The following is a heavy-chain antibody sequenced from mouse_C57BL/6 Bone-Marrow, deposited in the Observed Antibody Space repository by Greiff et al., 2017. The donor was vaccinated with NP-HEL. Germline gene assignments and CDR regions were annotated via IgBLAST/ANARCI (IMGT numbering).Heavy chain of an antibody. CDR1: GYTFTSYW. CDR2: INPSNGGT. V-gene: IGHV1-53*01. D-gene: IGHD1-1*01. Sequence: QVQLQQPGTELVKPGASVKLSCKASGYTFTSYWMHWVKQRPGQGLEWIGNINPSNGGTNYNEKFKSKATLTVDKSSSTAYMQLSSLTSEDSAVYYCARWVYYYGSSNYYYAMDDWGQGTSVTVSS. CDR3: ARWVYYYGSSNYYYAMDD. J-gene: IGHJ4*01.